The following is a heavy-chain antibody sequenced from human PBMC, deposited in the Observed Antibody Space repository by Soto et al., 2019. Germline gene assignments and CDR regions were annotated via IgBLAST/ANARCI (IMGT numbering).Heavy chain of an antibody. J-gene: IGHJ6*02. Sequence: PSVTLPLTCAVYRGSFSGYYWSWFRQPPGKRLEWIGEINHSGSTNYNPSLKSRVTISVDTSKNQFSLKLSSVTAADTAVYYWSVPAAAAYYYYDGMDVWGQWTMV. CDR3: SVPAAAAYYYYDGMDV. V-gene: IGHV4-34*01. D-gene: IGHD6-25*01. CDR1: RGSFSGYY. CDR2: INHSGST.